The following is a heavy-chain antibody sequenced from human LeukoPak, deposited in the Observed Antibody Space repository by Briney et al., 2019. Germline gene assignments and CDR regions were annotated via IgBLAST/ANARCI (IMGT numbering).Heavy chain of an antibody. CDR3: ARVAAAGTGGDY. V-gene: IGHV3-66*01. J-gene: IGHJ4*02. D-gene: IGHD6-13*01. CDR2: IYSGGST. Sequence: GGSLRLSCAASGFTVSSNYMSWVRQAPGKGLEWVSVIYSGGSTYYADSVKGRFTISRDNSKNTLYLQMNSLRAEDTAVYYCARVAAAGTGGDYWGQGTLVTVSS. CDR1: GFTVSSNY.